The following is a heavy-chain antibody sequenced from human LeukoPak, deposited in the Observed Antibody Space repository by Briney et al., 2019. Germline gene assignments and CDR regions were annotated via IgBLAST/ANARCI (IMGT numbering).Heavy chain of an antibody. CDR2: ISWNSGSI. D-gene: IGHD2-8*01. CDR3: AKMVYGYYFDY. CDR1: GFTFDDYA. Sequence: PGGSLRLSCAASGFTFDDYAVHWVRQAPGKGLEWVSGISWNSGSIGYADSVKGRFTISRDNAKNSLYLQMNSLRAEDTALYYCAKMVYGYYFDYWGQGTLVTVSS. J-gene: IGHJ4*02. V-gene: IGHV3-9*01.